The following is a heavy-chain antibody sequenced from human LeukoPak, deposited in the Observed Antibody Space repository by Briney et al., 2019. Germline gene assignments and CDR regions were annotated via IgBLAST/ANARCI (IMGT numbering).Heavy chain of an antibody. V-gene: IGHV4-59*01. CDR2: IYYSGST. J-gene: IGHJ4*02. CDR3: ARSPDYFGY. CDR1: GGSISSYY. Sequence: PSETLSLTCTVSGGSISSYYWSWIRQPPGKGLEWIGYIYYSGSTNYNPSLKSRVTISVDTSKNQFSLKLSSVTAADTAVYYCARSPDYFGYWGQGTLVTVSS. D-gene: IGHD3-10*01.